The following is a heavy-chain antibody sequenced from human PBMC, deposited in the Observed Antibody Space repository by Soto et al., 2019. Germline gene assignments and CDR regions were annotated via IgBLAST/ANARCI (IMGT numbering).Heavy chain of an antibody. D-gene: IGHD5-18*01. CDR1: GGSISSYY. J-gene: IGHJ5*02. V-gene: IGHV4-59*01. Sequence: SETLSLTCAVSGGSISSYYWRWIRQPPGKGLEWIGYIYYSGSTNYNPSLKSRVTISVDTSKNQFSLKLSSVTAADTAVYYCAREVSGYSYVGWFDPWGQGTLVTVSS. CDR2: IYYSGST. CDR3: AREVSGYSYVGWFDP.